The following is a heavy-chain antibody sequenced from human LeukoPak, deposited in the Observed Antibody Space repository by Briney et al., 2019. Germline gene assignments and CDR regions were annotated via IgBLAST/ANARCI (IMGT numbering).Heavy chain of an antibody. D-gene: IGHD3-22*01. V-gene: IGHV3-23*01. CDR3: AKGPSAYYYLSYDY. J-gene: IGHJ4*02. CDR2: LSGSGVST. Sequence: PGGSLRLSCAASGFTVSSNYMSWVRQAPGKGLEWVSSLSGSGVSTYYADSVKGRFTISRDNSKNTLYLQMNRLRAEDTAVYYCAKGPSAYYYLSYDYWGQGILVTVSS. CDR1: GFTVSSNY.